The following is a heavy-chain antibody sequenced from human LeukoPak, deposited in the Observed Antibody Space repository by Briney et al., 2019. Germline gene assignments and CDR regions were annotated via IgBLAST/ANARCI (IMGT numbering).Heavy chain of an antibody. Sequence: GGALRLSCAASGFTLSSYNMKWVRQAPGKGLEWVSSISTSSSYIYYADSVKGRFTISRDNAKNSLYLQMNSLRAEDTAIYYCARDRDWNSGFDYWGQGTLVTVSS. CDR1: GFTLSSYN. D-gene: IGHD1-7*01. V-gene: IGHV3-21*01. CDR2: ISTSSSYI. J-gene: IGHJ4*02. CDR3: ARDRDWNSGFDY.